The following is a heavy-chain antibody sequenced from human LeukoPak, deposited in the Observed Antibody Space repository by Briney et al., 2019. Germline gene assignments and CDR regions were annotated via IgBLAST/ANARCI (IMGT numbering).Heavy chain of an antibody. J-gene: IGHJ4*02. V-gene: IGHV3-30*03. CDR3: ARTVAAAGRYCFDY. CDR2: ISYDGSNK. Sequence: QPGRSLRLSCAASGFTFSSYGMHWVRQAPGKGLEWVAVISYDGSNKYYADSVKGRFTISRDNSKNTLYLQMNSLRAEDTAVYYCARTVAAAGRYCFDYWGQGTLVTVSS. CDR1: GFTFSSYG. D-gene: IGHD6-13*01.